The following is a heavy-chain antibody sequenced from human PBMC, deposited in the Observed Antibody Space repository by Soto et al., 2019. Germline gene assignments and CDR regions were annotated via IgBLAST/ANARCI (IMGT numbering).Heavy chain of an antibody. J-gene: IGHJ4*02. Sequence: GGSLRLSCAASGFTFSSYAMSWVRQAPGKGLEWVSAISAGAVATNYADSMKGRFTISRDNSKNTLYLQMNSLRAEDTAVYYCAKGRESSGSYRPFDYWGQGALVTVSS. CDR3: AKGRESSGSYRPFDY. CDR2: ISAGAVAT. CDR1: GFTFSSYA. V-gene: IGHV3-23*01. D-gene: IGHD3-22*01.